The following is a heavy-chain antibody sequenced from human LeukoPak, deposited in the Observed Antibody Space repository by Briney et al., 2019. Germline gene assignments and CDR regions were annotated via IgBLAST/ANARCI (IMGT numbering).Heavy chain of an antibody. D-gene: IGHD4-23*01. Sequence: GGSLRLSCEASGFTFSSNAMSWVRQAPGKGLAWVSVISSSADSTYYGESVEGRFTICRDNSKNTLYLQMNNLRAEDTAVYYCAKPLEKYTYGGDFDYWGQGILVTVAS. CDR3: AKPLEKYTYGGDFDY. CDR1: GFTFSSNA. V-gene: IGHV3-23*01. CDR2: ISSSADST. J-gene: IGHJ4*02.